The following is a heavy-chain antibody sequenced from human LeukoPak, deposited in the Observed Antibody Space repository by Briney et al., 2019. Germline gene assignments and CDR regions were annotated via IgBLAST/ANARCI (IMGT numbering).Heavy chain of an antibody. Sequence: QPGGSLRLSCAASGFNFSSYAMSWVRQAPGKGLEWVSAISGSGGSTYYADSVKGRFTISRDNSKNTLYLQMNSLRAEDTAVYYCAKDLAIYDSIYFDYWGQGTLVTVSS. J-gene: IGHJ4*02. CDR1: GFNFSSYA. CDR3: AKDLAIYDSIYFDY. CDR2: ISGSGGST. D-gene: IGHD3-22*01. V-gene: IGHV3-23*01.